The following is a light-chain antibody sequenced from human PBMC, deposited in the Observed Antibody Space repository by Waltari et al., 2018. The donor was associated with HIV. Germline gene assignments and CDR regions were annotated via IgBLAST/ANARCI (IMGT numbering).Light chain of an antibody. Sequence: EIVLTKSPGTLSLSPGPKATLSCRASQRVSNKFLAWYQTNRGQAPRLLVYGASSRARGIPDRFSGSGSGTDFTLTISRLEPEDFAMYYCQQYGSSTYSFCQGTKLEIK. CDR2: GAS. CDR3: QQYGSSTYS. CDR1: QRVSNKF. V-gene: IGKV3-20*01. J-gene: IGKJ2*03.